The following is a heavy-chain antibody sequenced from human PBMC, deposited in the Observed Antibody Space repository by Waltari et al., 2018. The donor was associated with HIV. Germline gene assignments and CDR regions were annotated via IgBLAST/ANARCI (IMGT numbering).Heavy chain of an antibody. CDR2: ISWNSGSI. Sequence: EVQLVESGGGLVQPGRSLRLSCAASGFTFDDYAMHWVRQAPGKGLEWVSGISWNSGSIGYADSVKGRFTISRDNAKNSLYLQMNSLRAEDTALYYCAKDYLGVVVTAGFDYWGQGTLVTVSS. D-gene: IGHD2-21*02. J-gene: IGHJ4*02. V-gene: IGHV3-9*01. CDR1: GFTFDDYA. CDR3: AKDYLGVVVTAGFDY.